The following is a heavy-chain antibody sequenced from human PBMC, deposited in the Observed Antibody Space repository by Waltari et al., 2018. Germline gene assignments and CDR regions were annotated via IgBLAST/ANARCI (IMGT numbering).Heavy chain of an antibody. D-gene: IGHD2-15*01. CDR3: TRDAVGHMDV. CDR2: ITTDGSSK. CDR1: GFTFSHNC. J-gene: IGHJ6*03. V-gene: IGHV3-74*01. Sequence: EAQLVASGGGLVQPGGSLRLSCSGSGFTFSHNCMNWVSKAPGKGLEWVAHITTDGSSKNYADGVTGRFTISRDNTKDTLYLEMNSLTAEDTAVYYCTRDAVGHMDVWGKGTTVTVS.